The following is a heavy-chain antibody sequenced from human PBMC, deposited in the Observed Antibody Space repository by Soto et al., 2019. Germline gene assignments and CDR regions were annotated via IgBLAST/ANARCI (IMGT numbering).Heavy chain of an antibody. J-gene: IGHJ3*01. D-gene: IGHD2-15*01. CDR3: ARYEYVSGSYDLLDV. V-gene: IGHV4-39*01. CDR2: ICYAGTT. CDR1: GGSVTNINYF. Sequence: KTSETLSLTCSVSGGSVTNINYFWAWIRQSPGKGLEWITNICYAGTTCYNPSLRSRVSMTIDASKNRFALNSSSVTASDTALYYCARYEYVSGSYDLLDVWGRGTMVTVSS.